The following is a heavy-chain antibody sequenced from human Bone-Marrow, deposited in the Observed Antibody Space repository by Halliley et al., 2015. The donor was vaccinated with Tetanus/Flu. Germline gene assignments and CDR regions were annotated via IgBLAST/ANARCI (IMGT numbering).Heavy chain of an antibody. CDR1: GGSLSSDSYY. V-gene: IGHV4-61*01. Sequence: TLSLTCTVSGGSLSSDSYYWSWIWSWIRQHPGKGLEWIGNIYYSGSTNYNPSLKSRVTISLDTSRNQFSLKLTSVIAGDTAVYYCARRGGWNILDSWGQGTLVTVSS. CDR2: IYYSGST. J-gene: IGHJ4*02. CDR3: ARRGGWNILDS. D-gene: IGHD6-19*01.